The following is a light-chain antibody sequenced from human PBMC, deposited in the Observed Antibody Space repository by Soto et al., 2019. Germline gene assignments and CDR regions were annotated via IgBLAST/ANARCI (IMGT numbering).Light chain of an antibody. V-gene: IGLV2-14*03. CDR1: SSDVGGYNY. J-gene: IGLJ1*01. CDR3: SSYTTSNTRQIV. CDR2: DVS. Sequence: QSVLTQPASVSGSPGQSIPISCTGTSSDVGGYNYVSWYQHHPGKAPKLMIFDVSNRPSGVSNLFSGSKSGNTASLTISGLQPEDEADYYCSSYTTSNTRQIVFGTGTKVTVL.